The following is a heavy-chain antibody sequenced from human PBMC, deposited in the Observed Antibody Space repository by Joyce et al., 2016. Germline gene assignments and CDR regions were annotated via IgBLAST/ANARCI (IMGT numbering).Heavy chain of an antibody. V-gene: IGHV3-48*01. CDR1: GFTFSSYS. CDR2: VSSSRSTK. D-gene: IGHD4-17*01. J-gene: IGHJ3*02. Sequence: EVQLVESGGGLVQPGGSLRLSCAASGFTFSSYSMKWVRQDPGKGMEWVAYVSSSRSTKYYEDSVKGRFTITRDNAKNSLYLQMNSLRAEDTAVYYCAKADYGDKIDAFDIWGQGTMVTVSS. CDR3: AKADYGDKIDAFDI.